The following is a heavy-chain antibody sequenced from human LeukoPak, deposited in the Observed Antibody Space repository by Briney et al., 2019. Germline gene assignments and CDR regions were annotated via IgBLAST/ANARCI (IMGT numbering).Heavy chain of an antibody. CDR1: GSTFSSYA. D-gene: IGHD3-22*01. CDR3: AKGSYYDSSGSFYFDY. CDR2: FSGSGDNT. J-gene: IGHJ4*02. Sequence: GGSLRLSCAASGSTFSSYAMSWVRQAPGKGLEWVSGFSGSGDNTYYADSVKGRFTISRDNSKNTLYVQVNSLGTEDTAAYYCAKGSYYDSSGSFYFDYWGQGTLVTVSS. V-gene: IGHV3-23*01.